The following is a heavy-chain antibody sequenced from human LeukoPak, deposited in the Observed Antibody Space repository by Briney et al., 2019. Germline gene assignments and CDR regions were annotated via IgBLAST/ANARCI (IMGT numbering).Heavy chain of an antibody. CDR3: ARGVVPAAIWFDP. CDR1: GYTFTSYA. Sequence: ASVRVSCKASGYTFTSYAMNWVRQAPGQGLEWMGWINTNTGNPTYAQGFTGRFVFSLDTSVSTAYLQISSLKAEDTSVYYCARGVVPAAIWFDPWGQGTLVTVSS. J-gene: IGHJ5*02. V-gene: IGHV7-4-1*02. D-gene: IGHD2-2*01. CDR2: INTNTGNP.